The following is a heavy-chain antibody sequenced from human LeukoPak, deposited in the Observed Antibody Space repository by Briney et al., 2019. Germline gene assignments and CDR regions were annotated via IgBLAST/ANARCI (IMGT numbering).Heavy chain of an antibody. Sequence: GGSLRLSCVASRFTFSSYWMNWVRQAPRKGLEWVSGISGSGGSTYVADSVKGRFTVSRDNSKNTLYLQMNSLRADDTAVYYCAKDRPTVYSSSWLHFLDSWGQGTLVTVSS. D-gene: IGHD6-13*01. CDR1: RFTFSSYW. CDR2: ISGSGGST. J-gene: IGHJ4*02. CDR3: AKDRPTVYSSSWLHFLDS. V-gene: IGHV3-23*01.